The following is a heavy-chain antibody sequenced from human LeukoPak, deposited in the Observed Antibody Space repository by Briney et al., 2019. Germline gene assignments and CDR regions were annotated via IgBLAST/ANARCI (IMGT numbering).Heavy chain of an antibody. CDR1: GFTVSSNY. J-gene: IGHJ3*02. D-gene: IGHD3-16*01. CDR2: IYSGGST. Sequence: PGGSLRLSCAASGFTVSSNYMSWVRQAPGKGLEWVSVIYSGGSTYYADSVKGRFTISRDNSKNTLYLQMNSLRAEDTAVYYCARASRLRLLDIWGQGTMVTVSS. CDR3: ARASRLRLLDI. V-gene: IGHV3-66*01.